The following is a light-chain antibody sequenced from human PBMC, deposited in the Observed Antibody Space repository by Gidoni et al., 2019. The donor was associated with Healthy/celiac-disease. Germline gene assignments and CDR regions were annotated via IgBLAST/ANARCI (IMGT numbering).Light chain of an antibody. CDR1: QSISSY. Sequence: DIQRTQSPSSLSASVGDRVTITCQTSQSISSYLNWYQQKPGKVPKLLIYAASRLQSGVPSRFSGSGYGTDFTLTISSLQPEDFATYYCQQSYSTPWTFGQGTKVEIK. CDR2: AAS. V-gene: IGKV1-39*01. J-gene: IGKJ1*01. CDR3: QQSYSTPWT.